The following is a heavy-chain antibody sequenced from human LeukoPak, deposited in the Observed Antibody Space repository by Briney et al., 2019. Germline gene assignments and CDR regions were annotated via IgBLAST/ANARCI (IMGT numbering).Heavy chain of an antibody. D-gene: IGHD3-10*01. CDR2: INHSGST. Sequence: PGGSLRLSCAASGFTFSDYYMSWIRQPPGKGLEWIGEINHSGSTNYNPSLKSRVTISVDTSKNQFSLKLSSVTAADTAVYYCARAHYYYGSGSYYPLYYYYYYMDVWGKGTTVTVSS. CDR3: ARAHYYYGSGSYYPLYYYYYYMDV. CDR1: GFTFSDYY. V-gene: IGHV4-34*01. J-gene: IGHJ6*03.